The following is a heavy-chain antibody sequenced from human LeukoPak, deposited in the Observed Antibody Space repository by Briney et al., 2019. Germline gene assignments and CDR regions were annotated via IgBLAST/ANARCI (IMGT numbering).Heavy chain of an antibody. Sequence: SETLSLTCAVYGGSFSGYYWSWIRQPPGKGLGWIGEINHSGSTNYNPSLKSRVTISVDTSKNQFSLKLSSVTAADTAVYYCARGSSTIFGVAPPYNWFDPWGQGTLVTVSS. V-gene: IGHV4-34*01. J-gene: IGHJ5*02. D-gene: IGHD3-3*01. CDR3: ARGSSTIFGVAPPYNWFDP. CDR2: INHSGST. CDR1: GGSFSGYY.